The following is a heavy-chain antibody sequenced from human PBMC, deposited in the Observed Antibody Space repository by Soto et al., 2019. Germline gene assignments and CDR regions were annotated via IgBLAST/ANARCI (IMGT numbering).Heavy chain of an antibody. V-gene: IGHV1-2*04. J-gene: IGHJ4*02. CDR3: ARDNYYGSGIYY. CDR2: INPNSGGT. D-gene: IGHD3-10*01. CDR1: GYTFTGYY. Sequence: ASVKVSCKASGYTFTGYYMHWVRQAPGQGLEWMGWINPNSGGTNYAQKFQGWVTMTRDTSISTAYMELSRLRSDDTAVYYCARDNYYGSGIYYWGQGTLVTVSS.